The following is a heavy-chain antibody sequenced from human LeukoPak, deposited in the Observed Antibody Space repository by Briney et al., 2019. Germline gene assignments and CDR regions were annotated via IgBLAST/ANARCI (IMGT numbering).Heavy chain of an antibody. CDR1: GFTFSRYG. V-gene: IGHV3-30*02. CDR2: IRYDGSNK. CDR3: ARVGYYYGSGSPDRNY. Sequence: PGGSLRLSCAASGFTFSRYGMNWVRQAPGKGLEWVTFIRYDGSNKYYADSLKGRFTVSRDNAKNSLYLQMNSLRDEDTAVYYCARVGYYYGSGSPDRNYWGQGTLVTVSS. D-gene: IGHD3-10*01. J-gene: IGHJ4*02.